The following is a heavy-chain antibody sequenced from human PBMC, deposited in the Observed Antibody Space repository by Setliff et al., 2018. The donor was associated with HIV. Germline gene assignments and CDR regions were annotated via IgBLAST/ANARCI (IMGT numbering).Heavy chain of an antibody. J-gene: IGHJ4*02. CDR3: TTGTRLVD. D-gene: IGHD2-21*01. V-gene: IGHV3-15*01. CDR2: IKSKTDGGTT. Sequence: GGSLRLSCAASGMTFSDAWMTWVRQAPGKGPEWVGRIKSKTDGGTTDYAAPVKGRFTISRDDSKNTLYLQMNSLKIEDTAVYYCTTGTRLVDWGQGALVTVSS. CDR1: GMTFSDAW.